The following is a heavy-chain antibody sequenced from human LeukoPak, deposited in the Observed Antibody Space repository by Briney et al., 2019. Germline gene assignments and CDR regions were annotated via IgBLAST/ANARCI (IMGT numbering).Heavy chain of an antibody. D-gene: IGHD3-10*01. CDR1: GVSISSDSYY. CDR2: INYSGTT. CDR3: ARAKKLLWFGELSGNYYYGMDV. J-gene: IGHJ6*02. V-gene: IGHV4-39*01. Sequence: PSETLSLTCTVSGVSISSDSYYWGWIRQSPGKGLEWIGSINYSGTTYYNPSLKSRVTISVDTSKNQFSLKVSSVTAADTAVYYCARAKKLLWFGELSGNYYYGMDVWGQGTTVTVSS.